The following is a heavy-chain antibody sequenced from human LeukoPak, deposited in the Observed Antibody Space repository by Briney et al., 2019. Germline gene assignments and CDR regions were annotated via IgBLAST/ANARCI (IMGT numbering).Heavy chain of an antibody. J-gene: IGHJ6*03. CDR2: INPSGGST. Sequence: GASVKVSCKASGYTFTSYYMHWVRQAPGQGLEWMGIINPSGGSTSYAQKFQGRVTMTRDMSTSTVYMELSSLRSEDTAVYYCARSEYTITMVRGTVYYYMDVWGKGTTVTISS. D-gene: IGHD3-10*01. V-gene: IGHV1-46*01. CDR3: ARSEYTITMVRGTVYYYMDV. CDR1: GYTFTSYY.